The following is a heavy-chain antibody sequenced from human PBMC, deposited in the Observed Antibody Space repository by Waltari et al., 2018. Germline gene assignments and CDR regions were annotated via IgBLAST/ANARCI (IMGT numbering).Heavy chain of an antibody. CDR3: AREGGGITIFGVVTSYWYFDL. V-gene: IGHV4-4*07. CDR1: GGSISSNY. CDR2: ISGSGGSM. D-gene: IGHD3-3*01. J-gene: IGHJ2*01. Sequence: QLQLQESGPGLVKPSETLSLTCAVSGGSISSNYWSWIRQPPGKGLEWIGRISGSGGSMYYNPSLKSEVTISTDTSKNQFSLKLGSVTAADTAVYYCAREGGGITIFGVVTSYWYFDLWGPGTPITISS.